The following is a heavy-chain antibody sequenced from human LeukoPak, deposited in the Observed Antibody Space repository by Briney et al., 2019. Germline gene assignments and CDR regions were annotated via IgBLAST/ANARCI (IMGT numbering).Heavy chain of an antibody. CDR2: ISGRGGST. D-gene: IGHD3-9*01. V-gene: IGHV3-23*01. CDR3: AKDASRILRYFDWLLDY. J-gene: IGHJ4*02. Sequence: GGSLRLSCAASGYTFSSYSMNWVRQAPGKGREWVSAISGRGGSTYYADSVKGRFTISRDNSKNTLYLQMNSLRAEDTAVYYCAKDASRILRYFDWLLDYWGQGTLVTVSS. CDR1: GYTFSSYS.